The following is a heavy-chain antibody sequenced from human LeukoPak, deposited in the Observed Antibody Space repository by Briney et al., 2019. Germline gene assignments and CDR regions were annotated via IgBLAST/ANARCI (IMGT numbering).Heavy chain of an antibody. V-gene: IGHV4-4*02. CDR1: GGSISSSNW. D-gene: IGHD3-22*01. CDR2: IYHSGST. Sequence: SETLSLTCAVSGGSISSSNWWSWVRQPPGKGLEWIGEIYHSGSTNYNPSLKSRVTISVDKSKNQFSLKLSSVTAADTAVYYCARGPYYYDSSGNFDYWGQGTLVTVSS. CDR3: ARGPYYYDSSGNFDY. J-gene: IGHJ4*02.